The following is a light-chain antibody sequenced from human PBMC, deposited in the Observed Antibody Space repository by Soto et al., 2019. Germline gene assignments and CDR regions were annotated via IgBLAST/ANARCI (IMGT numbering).Light chain of an antibody. J-gene: IGKJ4*01. CDR3: QQYYDLPLT. V-gene: IGKV4-1*01. CDR2: WAS. CDR1: QNLLCSSNNKNY. Sequence: DIVMTQSPDSLAVSLGERATINCKSSQNLLCSSNNKNYFAWYQQKPGHPPKLLIYWASTRESGVPDRFSGSGSETDFTLTISSVQAEDVAVYYCQQYYDLPLTFGGGTKVEIK.